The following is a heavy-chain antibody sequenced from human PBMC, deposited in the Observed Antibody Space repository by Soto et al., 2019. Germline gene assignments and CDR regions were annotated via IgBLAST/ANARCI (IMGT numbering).Heavy chain of an antibody. CDR1: GGSISSDY. V-gene: IGHV4-59*04. CDR2: IYYSGST. J-gene: IGHJ6*02. Sequence: SETLSLTCTVSGGSISSDYWSWIRQPPGKGLEWIGYIYYSGSTYYNPSLKSRVTMSVDTSKNQFSLKLSSVTAVDTAVYYCARNRGFYDSSGYYSYYGMDVWGQGTTVTVSS. D-gene: IGHD3-22*01. CDR3: ARNRGFYDSSGYYSYYGMDV.